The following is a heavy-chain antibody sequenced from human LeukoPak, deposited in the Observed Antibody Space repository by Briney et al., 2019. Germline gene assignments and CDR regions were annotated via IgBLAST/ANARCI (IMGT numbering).Heavy chain of an antibody. D-gene: IGHD1-26*01. CDR1: GGSFSGYY. CDR3: ARGSNSGSYRAFDY. J-gene: IGHJ4*02. CDR2: INHSRST. Sequence: PSETLSLTCAVYGGSFSGYYWSWIRQPPGKGLEWIGEINHSRSTNYNPSLKSRVTISVDTSKNQFSLKLSSVTAADTAVYYCARGSNSGSYRAFDYWGQGTLVTVSS. V-gene: IGHV4-34*01.